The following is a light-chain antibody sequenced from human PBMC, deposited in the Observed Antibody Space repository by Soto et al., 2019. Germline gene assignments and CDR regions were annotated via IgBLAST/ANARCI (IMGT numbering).Light chain of an antibody. Sequence: QSALTQPASVSGSPGQSITISCTGTSSDVGSYNLVSWYQQHPGKAPKLMIYEGSKRPSGVSNRFSGSKSGNTASLTISGLRAEDEADYYCCSYAGSSNVVFSGGTKLTVL. CDR1: SSDVGSYNL. CDR2: EGS. J-gene: IGLJ2*01. CDR3: CSYAGSSNVV. V-gene: IGLV2-23*01.